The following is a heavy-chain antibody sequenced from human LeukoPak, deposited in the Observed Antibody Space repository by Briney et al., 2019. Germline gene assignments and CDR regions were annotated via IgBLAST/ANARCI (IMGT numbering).Heavy chain of an antibody. J-gene: IGHJ4*02. Sequence: QTGGSLRLSCAASGFTFSSYAMSWVRQAPGKGLEWVSAISGSGGSTYYADSVKGRFTISRDNSKNTLYLQMNSLRAEDTAVHYCAKNGRFGGGRSYYFDYWGQGTLVTVSS. D-gene: IGHD3-10*01. CDR1: GFTFSSYA. V-gene: IGHV3-23*01. CDR2: ISGSGGST. CDR3: AKNGRFGGGRSYYFDY.